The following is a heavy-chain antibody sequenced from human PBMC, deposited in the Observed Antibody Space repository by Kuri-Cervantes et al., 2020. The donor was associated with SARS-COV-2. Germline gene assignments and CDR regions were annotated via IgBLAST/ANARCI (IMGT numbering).Heavy chain of an antibody. V-gene: IGHV1-2*04. CDR3: ASEGGGYDSSGYYRRLDY. D-gene: IGHD3-22*01. J-gene: IGHJ4*02. CDR1: GYTFTGYY. Sequence: ASVKVSCKASGYTFTGYYMHWVRQAPGQGLEWMGWINPNSGGTNYAQKFQGWVTMTRDTSISTAYMELSRLRSEDTAVYYCASEGGGYDSSGYYRRLDYWGQGTLVTVSS. CDR2: INPNSGGT.